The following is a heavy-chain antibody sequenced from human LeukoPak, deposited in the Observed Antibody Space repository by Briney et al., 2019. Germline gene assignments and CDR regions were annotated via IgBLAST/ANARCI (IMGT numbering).Heavy chain of an antibody. D-gene: IGHD2-15*01. J-gene: IGHJ3*02. CDR2: IFSSGST. Sequence: SDTLSLTCAVSGYSITSRNWWGWVRQPPGKGLEWIGYIFSSGSTNYNPSPKSRVTMSVDTSKNQFSLKLSSVTALDTAVYYCARVPLGVVVVAARPGGAFDIWGQGTMVTVSS. CDR1: GYSITSRNW. V-gene: IGHV4-28*06. CDR3: ARVPLGVVVVAARPGGAFDI.